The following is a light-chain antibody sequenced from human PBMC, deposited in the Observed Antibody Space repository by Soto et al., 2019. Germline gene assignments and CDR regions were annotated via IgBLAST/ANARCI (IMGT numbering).Light chain of an antibody. CDR1: QSILYNSNNKNY. CDR3: QKYYNLPYT. Sequence: DIVMTQSPDSLAVSLGERATIHCKSSQSILYNSNNKNYLTWYQHKPGQPPKLLISWASTRESGVPDRFSGSGSGTDFTLTISSLQAEDVAIYYCQKYYNLPYTFGQGTKLEIK. V-gene: IGKV4-1*01. CDR2: WAS. J-gene: IGKJ2*01.